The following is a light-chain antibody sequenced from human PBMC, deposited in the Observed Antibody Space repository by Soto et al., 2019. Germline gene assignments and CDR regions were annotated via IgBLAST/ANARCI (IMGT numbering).Light chain of an antibody. CDR1: QSIGYY. CDR2: SAS. CDR3: QQSYSSVYT. V-gene: IGKV1-39*01. Sequence: DIQMTQSPSSLSASVGDRVTISCRASQSIGYYLNWYQWKPGKAPKLLIYSASSLQGGVPSRFSATASGTDFTLTISSLQPEDFATYYCQQSYSSVYTFGQGTKLDMK. J-gene: IGKJ2*01.